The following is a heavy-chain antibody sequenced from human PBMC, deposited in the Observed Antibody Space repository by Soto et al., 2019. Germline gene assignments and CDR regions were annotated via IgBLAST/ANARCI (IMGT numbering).Heavy chain of an antibody. CDR1: GGSFSGYY. CDR2: INHSGST. J-gene: IGHJ4*02. D-gene: IGHD6-6*01. Sequence: PSETLALTCAVDGGSFSGYYWSWIRQPPGKGLEWIGEINHSGSTNYNPSLKSRVTISVDTSKNQFSLKLSSVTARDTAVYYCARGRVAARPRAFDYWGQGTLVTVSS. CDR3: ARGRVAARPRAFDY. V-gene: IGHV4-34*01.